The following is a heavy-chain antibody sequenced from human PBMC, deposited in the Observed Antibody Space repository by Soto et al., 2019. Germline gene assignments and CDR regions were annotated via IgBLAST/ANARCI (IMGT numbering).Heavy chain of an antibody. V-gene: IGHV3-23*01. CDR3: ARDRHCSDWYTYYFYTLAF. CDR1: GFIFSDYA. D-gene: IGHD6-13*01. Sequence: GGSLRLSCAASGFIFSDYAMTWVRQAPGKGLEWVSGISGSGESIYYADSVEGRFTISRDNSKNTLYLQMNSLRGEDTAVYYCARDRHCSDWYTYYFYTLAFWGQGTTVTVSS. CDR2: ISGSGESI. J-gene: IGHJ6*02.